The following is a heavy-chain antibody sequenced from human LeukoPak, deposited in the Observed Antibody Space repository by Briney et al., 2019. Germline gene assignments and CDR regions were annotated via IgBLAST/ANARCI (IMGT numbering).Heavy chain of an antibody. J-gene: IGHJ1*01. CDR2: IYYSGST. V-gene: IGHV4-59*06. Sequence: ASETLSLTCTVSGGSISNYYWTWIRLPPGKGLEWIGYIYYSGSTYYNPSLKGRVTISVDTSKNQFSLRLSSVTAADTAIYYCASVSYDTSLQHWGQGTLVTVSS. CDR3: ASVSYDTSLQH. D-gene: IGHD3-22*01. CDR1: GGSISNYY.